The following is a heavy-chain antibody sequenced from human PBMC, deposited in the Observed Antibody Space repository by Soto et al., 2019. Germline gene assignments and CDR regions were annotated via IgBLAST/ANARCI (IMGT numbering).Heavy chain of an antibody. D-gene: IGHD3-3*01. CDR2: IYYSGST. CDR3: ARGTRITIFGVVEDYGMDV. CDR1: GGSISSGDYY. J-gene: IGHJ6*02. V-gene: IGHV4-30-4*01. Sequence: QVQLQESGPGLVKPSQTLSLTCTVSGGSISSGDYYWSWIRQPPGTGLEWIGYIYYSGSTYYNPSLKSRVTISVDTSKNQFSLKLSSVTAADTAVYYCARGTRITIFGVVEDYGMDVWGQGTTVTVSS.